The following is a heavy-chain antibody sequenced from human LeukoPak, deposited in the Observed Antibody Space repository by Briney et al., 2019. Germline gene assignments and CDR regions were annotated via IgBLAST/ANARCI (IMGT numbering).Heavy chain of an antibody. D-gene: IGHD1-26*01. V-gene: IGHV3-23*01. CDR2: ISGGGGST. Sequence: GALRLSCAAPGFTFTSYSMNWVRQAPGKGLEWVSTISGGGGSTYYADSVKGRFTISRDNSKNTLYLQVNSLRAEDTAVYYCAKGGKWDVTPFDYWGQGTLVTVSS. CDR1: GFTFTSYS. J-gene: IGHJ4*02. CDR3: AKGGKWDVTPFDY.